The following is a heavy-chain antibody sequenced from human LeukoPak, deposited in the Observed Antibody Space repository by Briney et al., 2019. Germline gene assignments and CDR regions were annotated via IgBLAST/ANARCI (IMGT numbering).Heavy chain of an antibody. CDR3: ARHDAVDPPPYYFTT. CDR1: GGSISSSSYY. J-gene: IGHJ4*02. CDR2: IYYSGST. D-gene: IGHD6-19*01. V-gene: IGHV4-39*01. Sequence: KSSETLSLTCTVSGGSISSSSYYWGWIRQPPGKGLEWIGSIYYSGSTYYNPSLKSRVTISVDTSKNQFSLKLSSVTAADTAVYYCARHDAVDPPPYYFTTGAREPWSPPPQ.